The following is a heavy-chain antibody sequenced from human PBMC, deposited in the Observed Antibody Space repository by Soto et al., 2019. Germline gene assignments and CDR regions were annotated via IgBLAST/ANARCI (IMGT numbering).Heavy chain of an antibody. J-gene: IGHJ3*02. D-gene: IGHD3-10*01. Sequence: QVQLEQSGAEVKKPGSSVKISCKASGGTLSDHGVSWLRQAPGQGLEWVGGTIPVFNTAKYAPKFQGRVTIAADKSTNTAYMELGRPRSADTAFYYCARGVYGSGNYYTGTSAFDIWGQGTLVIVSS. CDR2: TIPVFNTA. CDR1: GGTLSDHG. CDR3: ARGVYGSGNYYTGTSAFDI. V-gene: IGHV1-69*06.